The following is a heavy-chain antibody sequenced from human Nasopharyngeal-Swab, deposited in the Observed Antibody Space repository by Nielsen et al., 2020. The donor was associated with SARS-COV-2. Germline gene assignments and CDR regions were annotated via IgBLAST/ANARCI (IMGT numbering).Heavy chain of an antibody. CDR2: ISSPGITV. CDR3: ARRYDYYFDY. V-gene: IGHV3-48*03. Sequence: GESLKISCAASGFTFSTYEMNWVRQAPGKGLEWVSYISSPGITVYYADSVKGRFTISRDNAKNSLYLQMNSLRAEDTAVYYCARRYDYYFDYWGQGTLVTVSS. J-gene: IGHJ4*02. CDR1: GFTFSTYE. D-gene: IGHD3-16*01.